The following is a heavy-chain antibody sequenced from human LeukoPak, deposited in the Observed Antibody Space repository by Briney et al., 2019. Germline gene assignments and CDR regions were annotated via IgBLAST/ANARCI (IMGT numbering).Heavy chain of an antibody. V-gene: IGHV1-18*01. CDR3: ARAPGELLWFGELQGSHFDY. CDR2: ISAYNGNT. D-gene: IGHD3-10*01. CDR1: GYTFTSYG. Sequence: ASVKVSCKASGYTFTSYGISWVRQAPGQGLEWIGWISAYNGNTNYAQKLQGRVTMTTDTSTSTAYMKLRSLRSDDTAVYYCARAPGELLWFGELQGSHFDYWGQGTLVTVSS. J-gene: IGHJ4*02.